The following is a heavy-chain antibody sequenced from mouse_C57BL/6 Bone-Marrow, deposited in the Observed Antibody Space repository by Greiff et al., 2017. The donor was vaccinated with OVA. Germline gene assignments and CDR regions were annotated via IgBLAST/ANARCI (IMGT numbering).Heavy chain of an antibody. CDR3: ATYGRRKRDWFAY. CDR1: GYTFTDYY. Sequence: VQLQQSGPELVKPGASVKISCKASGYTFTDYYMNWVKQSHGKSLEWIGDINPNNGGTSYNQKFKGKATLTVDKSSSTAYMELRSLTSEDSAVYYGATYGRRKRDWFAYWGQGTLVTVSA. V-gene: IGHV1-26*01. D-gene: IGHD1-1*02. CDR2: INPNNGGT. J-gene: IGHJ3*01.